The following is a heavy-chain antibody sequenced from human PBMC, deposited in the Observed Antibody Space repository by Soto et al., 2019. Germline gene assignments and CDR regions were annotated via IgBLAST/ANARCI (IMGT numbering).Heavy chain of an antibody. CDR3: ARGGRHGYNPY. Sequence: QVQLQQLGAGLLKPSETLSFTCAVYGGSFLGYYWSWIRQSPGKGLEWIGEIDHSGSTSYNPSLRSRVTISVDTSRKQFSLKMSSVTVADAAVYYCARGGRHGYNPYWGQGTLVTVSS. CDR2: IDHSGST. J-gene: IGHJ4*02. CDR1: GGSFLGYY. D-gene: IGHD1-20*01. V-gene: IGHV4-34*01.